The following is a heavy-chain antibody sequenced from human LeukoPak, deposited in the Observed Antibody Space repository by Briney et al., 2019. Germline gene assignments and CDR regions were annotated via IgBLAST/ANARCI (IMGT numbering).Heavy chain of an antibody. J-gene: IGHJ4*02. CDR2: IYYSGST. CDR1: GGSFSGYY. CDR3: ARWPHWEPQAFDY. D-gene: IGHD1-26*01. V-gene: IGHV4-34*01. Sequence: SETLSLTCAVYGGSFSGYYWSWIRQPPGGGLEWIGSIYYSGSTYYNPSLKSRVTISVDTSKNQFSLKLSSVTAADTAVYYCARWPHWEPQAFDYWGQGTLVTVSS.